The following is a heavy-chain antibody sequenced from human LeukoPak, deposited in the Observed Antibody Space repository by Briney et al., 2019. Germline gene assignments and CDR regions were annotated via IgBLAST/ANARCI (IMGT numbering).Heavy chain of an antibody. CDR3: AREGYSYGSGSFYYFDY. Sequence: QTGGSLRLSCAASGFTFDDYAMHWVRQAPGKGLEWVSLISGDGSRTYYADSVKGRFTISRDNAENSLFLQMSSLRAEDTAVYYCAREGYSYGSGSFYYFDYWGQGTLVTVSS. D-gene: IGHD3-10*01. CDR1: GFTFDDYA. CDR2: ISGDGSRT. V-gene: IGHV3-43*02. J-gene: IGHJ4*02.